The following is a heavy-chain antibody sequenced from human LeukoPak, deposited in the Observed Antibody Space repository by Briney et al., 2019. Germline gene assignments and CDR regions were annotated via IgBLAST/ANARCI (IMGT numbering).Heavy chain of an antibody. CDR2: IYSGGST. V-gene: IGHV3-53*01. CDR3: AKIRTTVRKYNWFDP. CDR1: GFTVSSNY. Sequence: GGSLRLSCAASGFTVSSNYMSWVRQAPGKGLEWVSVIYSGGSTYYADYVKGRFTISRDNSKNTLYLQMNSLRAEDTAVYYCAKIRTTVRKYNWFDPWGQGTLVTVSS. D-gene: IGHD4-17*01. J-gene: IGHJ5*02.